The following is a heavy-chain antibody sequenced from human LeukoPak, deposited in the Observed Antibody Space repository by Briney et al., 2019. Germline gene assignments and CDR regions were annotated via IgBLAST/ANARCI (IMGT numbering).Heavy chain of an antibody. CDR2: IKQDSSET. CDR3: ARDGPFSSPTSGWFYP. J-gene: IGHJ5*02. V-gene: IGHV3-7*03. D-gene: IGHD1-1*01. Sequence: GSLRLSCAASGFTFTSYWMSWVRQAPGKGLEWVANIKQDSSETHYVDSVKGRFTISRDNAKNSLFLQMNSLTAEDTAVYSCARDGPFSSPTSGWFYPWGQGTLVTVSS. CDR1: GFTFTSYW.